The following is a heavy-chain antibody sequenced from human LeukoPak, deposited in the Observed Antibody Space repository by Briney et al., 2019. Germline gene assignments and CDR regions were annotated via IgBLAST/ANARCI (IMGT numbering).Heavy chain of an antibody. CDR2: ISYDGSNK. V-gene: IGHV3-30*04. Sequence: PGGSLRLSCAASGFTFSSYAMHWVRQAPGKGLEWVAVISYDGSNKYYADSVKGRFTISRDNSKNTLYLQMNSLRAEDTAVYYCANVWRAAAGNYFDYWGQGTLVTVSS. CDR3: ANVWRAAAGNYFDY. D-gene: IGHD6-13*01. J-gene: IGHJ4*02. CDR1: GFTFSSYA.